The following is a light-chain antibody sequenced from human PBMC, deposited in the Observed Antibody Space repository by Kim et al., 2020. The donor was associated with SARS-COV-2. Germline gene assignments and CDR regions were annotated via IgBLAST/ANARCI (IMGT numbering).Light chain of an antibody. J-gene: IGKJ2*02. Sequence: EIVLTQSPGTLSLSPGERATLSCRASQSVSMNYLAWYQQKPGQAPRLLIYGASSRATGIPDRFSCSGSGTDFTLTISRLEPEDFAVYYCQQYDTSPSCTFGQGTKLEI. CDR3: QQYDTSPSCT. CDR1: QSVSMNY. CDR2: GAS. V-gene: IGKV3-20*01.